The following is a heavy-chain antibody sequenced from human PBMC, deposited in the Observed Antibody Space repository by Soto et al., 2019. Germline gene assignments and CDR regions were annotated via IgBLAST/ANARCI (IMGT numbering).Heavy chain of an antibody. CDR1: GGSVSSGSYY. CDR3: ASTTSGWYYIHGYYFDY. Sequence: SETLSLTCTVSGGSVSSGSYYWSWIRQPPGKGLEWIGYIYYSGSTNYNPSLKSRVTISVDTSKNQFSLKLSSVTAADTAVYYCASTTSGWYYIHGYYFDYSSHGTLVTVSS. V-gene: IGHV4-61*01. J-gene: IGHJ4*01. D-gene: IGHD6-19*01. CDR2: IYYSGST.